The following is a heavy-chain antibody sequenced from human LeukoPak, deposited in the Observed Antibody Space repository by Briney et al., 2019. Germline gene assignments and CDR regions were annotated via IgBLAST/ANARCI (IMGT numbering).Heavy chain of an antibody. Sequence: SETLSLTCTVSLDSTTSNFWRWVRQPPGKGLEWIGEIHRSGSPNYNPSLQSRVTISIDRSRNQIALELSSVTAADTAVYYCAREILGGFNPGAYWGQGTLVTVSS. CDR3: AREILGGFNPGAY. CDR2: IHRSGSP. D-gene: IGHD1-14*01. CDR1: LDSTTSNF. V-gene: IGHV4/OR15-8*01. J-gene: IGHJ4*02.